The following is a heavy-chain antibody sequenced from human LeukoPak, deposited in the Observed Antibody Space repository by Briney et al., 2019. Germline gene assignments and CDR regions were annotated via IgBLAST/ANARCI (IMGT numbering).Heavy chain of an antibody. CDR2: INPNSGGT. D-gene: IGHD3-22*01. V-gene: IGHV1-2*02. CDR3: ARGYDSSGYYPG. Sequence: ASVKVSCKASGYTFTGYYMHWVRQAPGQGLEWMGWINPNSGGTNYAQKFQGRVTMTRDTSISTAYMEVSRLRSDDTAVYYCARGYDSSGYYPGWGQGTLVTVSS. CDR1: GYTFTGYY. J-gene: IGHJ4*02.